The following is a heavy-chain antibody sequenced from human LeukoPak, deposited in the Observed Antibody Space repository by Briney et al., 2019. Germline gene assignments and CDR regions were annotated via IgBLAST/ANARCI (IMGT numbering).Heavy chain of an antibody. CDR3: ARSGHSSGWDNNRYFYSGMDV. CDR1: GFTVSSNY. J-gene: IGHJ6*02. V-gene: IGHV3-66*02. CDR2: IYSGGST. D-gene: IGHD6-19*01. Sequence: GGSLRLSCAASGFTVSSNYMSWVRQAPGKGLEWVSVIYSGGSTYYADSLKGRFTISRDIFKNTLFLQMNSLRAEDTAVYYCARSGHSSGWDNNRYFYSGMDVWGQGTTVTV.